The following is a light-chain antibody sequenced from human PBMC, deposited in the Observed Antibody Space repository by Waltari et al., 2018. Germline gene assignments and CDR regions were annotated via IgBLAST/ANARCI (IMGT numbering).Light chain of an antibody. CDR1: SLRYYY. J-gene: IGLJ1*01. Sequence: SSELTQDPAVSVALGQTVRNTCQGDSLRYYYETWYRQKPGPAPLLVMYGKNNRPSEIPDLFSGSYSGDTASLTITGAQAEDEADYYCNSRDSNGNPFVFGPATKVTVL. V-gene: IGLV3-19*01. CDR2: GKN. CDR3: NSRDSNGNPFV.